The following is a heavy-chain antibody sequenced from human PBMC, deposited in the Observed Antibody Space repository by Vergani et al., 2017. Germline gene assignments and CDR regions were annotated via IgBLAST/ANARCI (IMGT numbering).Heavy chain of an antibody. CDR2: IKQDGSEK. J-gene: IGHJ4*02. CDR3: ARDPGGSGYDRGDYVDY. CDR1: GFTFSSYW. D-gene: IGHD5-12*01. Sequence: EVQLVESGGGLVQPGGSLRLSCAASGFTFSSYWMSWVRQAPGKGLEWVANIKQDGSEKYYVDSVKGRFTISRDNAKNSLYLQMNSLRAEDTAVYYCARDPGGSGYDRGDYVDYWGQGTLVTVSS. V-gene: IGHV3-7*01.